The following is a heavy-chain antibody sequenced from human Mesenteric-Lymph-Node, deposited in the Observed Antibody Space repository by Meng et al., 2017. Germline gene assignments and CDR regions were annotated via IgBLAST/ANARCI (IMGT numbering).Heavy chain of an antibody. D-gene: IGHD3-10*01. J-gene: IGHJ4*02. CDR2: ISYDGSNK. CDR1: GFTFSNYA. Sequence: GESLKISCAASGFTFSNYAMHWVRQAPGKGLEWVAVISYDGSNKYYADSVKDRFTISRDNSKHTLHLQMNSLRAEDTALYYCARDFGYGSGSYSGDWGQGTLVTVSS. V-gene: IGHV3-30*04. CDR3: ARDFGYGSGSYSGD.